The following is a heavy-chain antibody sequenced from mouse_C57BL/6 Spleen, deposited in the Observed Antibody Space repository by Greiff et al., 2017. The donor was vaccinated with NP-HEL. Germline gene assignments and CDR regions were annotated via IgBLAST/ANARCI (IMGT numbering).Heavy chain of an antibody. Sequence: VKVEESGPGLVAPSPSLSITCTVSGFSLTSYGVDWVRQSPGKGLEWLGVIWGVGSTNYNSALKSRLSISKDNSKSQVFLKMNSLQTDDTAMYYCASGLSGGHARDYWGQGTSVTVSS. CDR2: IWGVGST. CDR1: GFSLTSYG. J-gene: IGHJ4*01. D-gene: IGHD3-1*01. CDR3: ASGLSGGHARDY. V-gene: IGHV2-6*01.